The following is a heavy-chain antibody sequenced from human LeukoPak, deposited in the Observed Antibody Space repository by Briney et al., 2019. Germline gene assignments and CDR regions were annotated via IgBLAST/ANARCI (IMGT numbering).Heavy chain of an antibody. Sequence: RPSETLSLTCTVSGGSISSYYWSWIRQPAGKGQEWIGRIYTSGSTNYNPSLKSRVTMSVDTSKNQFSLKLSSVTAADTAVYYCARDLDYGDYVDWFDPWGQGTLVTVSS. D-gene: IGHD4-17*01. CDR2: IYTSGST. CDR1: GGSISSYY. CDR3: ARDLDYGDYVDWFDP. J-gene: IGHJ5*02. V-gene: IGHV4-4*07.